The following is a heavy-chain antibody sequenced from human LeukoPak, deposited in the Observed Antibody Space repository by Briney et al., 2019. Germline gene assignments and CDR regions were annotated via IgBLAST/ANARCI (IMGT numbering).Heavy chain of an antibody. V-gene: IGHV1-2*02. CDR3: ARVSKAYCSSTSCPSLDV. Sequence: ASVTVSCLASGYTFIDYYMHWVRPAPGRGLEWMGWINPNSGGTNYAQKFQGRVTMTRDTSISTAYMELSRLRSDDTAVYYCARVSKAYCSSTSCPSLDVWGKGTTVTVSS. D-gene: IGHD2-2*01. CDR1: GYTFIDYY. J-gene: IGHJ6*04. CDR2: INPNSGGT.